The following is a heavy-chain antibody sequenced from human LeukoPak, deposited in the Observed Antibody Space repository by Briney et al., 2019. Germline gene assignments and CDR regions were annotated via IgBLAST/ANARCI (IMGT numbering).Heavy chain of an antibody. CDR2: ISPIGSTI. V-gene: IGHV3-11*01. CDR1: GFTFSDYF. Sequence: GSLRLSCAASGFTFSDYFIRWIRPAPGQGLEWVSDISPIGSTIYYADSVKGRYTISRDNAKNSLSLQMNSLRADDTAVYYCATVLYSSVYYYYMDVWGKGTTVTVSS. J-gene: IGHJ6*03. CDR3: ATVLYSSVYYYYMDV. D-gene: IGHD2-8*01.